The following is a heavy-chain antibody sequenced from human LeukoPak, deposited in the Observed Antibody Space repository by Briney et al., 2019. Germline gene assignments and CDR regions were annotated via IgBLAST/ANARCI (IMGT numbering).Heavy chain of an antibody. CDR2: IIPIFGTA. J-gene: IGHJ5*02. Sequence: SVKVSCKASGYTFTNYGISWVRQAPGQGLEWMGGIIPIFGTANYAQKFQGRVTITADESTSTAYMELSSLRSEDTAVYYCATDEWFDPWGQGTLVTVSS. V-gene: IGHV1-69*13. CDR3: ATDEWFDP. CDR1: GYTFTNYG.